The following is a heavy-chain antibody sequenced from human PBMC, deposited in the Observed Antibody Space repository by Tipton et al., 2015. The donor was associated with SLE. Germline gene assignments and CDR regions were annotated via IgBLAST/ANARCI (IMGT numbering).Heavy chain of an antibody. Sequence: QLVQSGGGLVQPGGSLRLSCAASGFTFSSYSMNWVRQAPGKGLEWVSSISSSSSYIYYADSVKGRFTISRDNAKNSLYLQMNSLRAEDTAVYYCARRGGAAAGAFDIWGQGTMVTVSS. J-gene: IGHJ3*02. CDR1: GFTFSSYS. CDR2: ISSSSSYI. V-gene: IGHV3-21*01. D-gene: IGHD6-13*01. CDR3: ARRGGAAAGAFDI.